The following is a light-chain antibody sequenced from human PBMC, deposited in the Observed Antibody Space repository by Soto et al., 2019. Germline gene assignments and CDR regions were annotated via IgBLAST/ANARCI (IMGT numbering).Light chain of an antibody. Sequence: QSALTQPASVSGCPGQSITISCTGTSSDVGGYNYVSWYQQHPGKAPKLMIYEVSNRPSGVSNRFSGSKSGNTASLTISGLQAEDEADYYCSSYTSSSTPYVFGTGIKVTVL. CDR1: SSDVGGYNY. CDR2: EVS. CDR3: SSYTSSSTPYV. J-gene: IGLJ1*01. V-gene: IGLV2-14*01.